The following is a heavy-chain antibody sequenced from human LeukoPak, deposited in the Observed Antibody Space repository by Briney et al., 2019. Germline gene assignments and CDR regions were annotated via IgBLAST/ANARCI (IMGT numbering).Heavy chain of an antibody. J-gene: IGHJ4*02. CDR2: IYFSGST. V-gene: IGHV4-59*01. CDR3: ARTSHPHGSSWLFDY. CDR1: GGSISRYY. Sequence: SETLALICTVSGGSISRYYWSWIRQPPGKGLEWIGYIYFSGSTNYNPSLKSRVTISVDTSRNQFSLQLSSVTAADTAVYYCARTSHPHGSSWLFDYWGQGTLVTVSS. D-gene: IGHD6-13*01.